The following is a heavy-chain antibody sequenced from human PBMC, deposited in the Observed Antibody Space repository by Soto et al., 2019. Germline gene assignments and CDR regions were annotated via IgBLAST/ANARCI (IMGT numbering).Heavy chain of an antibody. CDR2: ISARADNA. V-gene: IGHV3-23*01. D-gene: IGHD2-15*01. CDR3: ATRXXXXXXXGTCYSFAD. CDR1: GFTFTTYV. Sequence: EVQLLESGGGLVQPGGSLRLSCAASGFTFTTYVMTWVRQAPGKGLEWVAAISARADNAYYADSVKGRFTISRDNAKNTLYLQMNXLRADDTAVYYCATRXXXXXXXGTCYSFADWGQGTLVTVSS. J-gene: IGHJ4*02.